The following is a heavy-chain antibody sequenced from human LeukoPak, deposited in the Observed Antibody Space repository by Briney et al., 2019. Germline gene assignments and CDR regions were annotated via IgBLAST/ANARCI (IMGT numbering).Heavy chain of an antibody. V-gene: IGHV3-9*03. CDR1: GFTFDDYA. CDR3: AKGGGNFEDDAFDI. D-gene: IGHD1-7*01. CDR2: ISWNSGSI. Sequence: PGGSLRLSCAASGFTFDDYAMHWVRQAPGKGLEWVSGISWNSGSIGYADSVKGRFTISRDNAKNSLYLQMNSLRAEDMALYYCAKGGGNFEDDAFDIWGQGTMVTVSS. J-gene: IGHJ3*02.